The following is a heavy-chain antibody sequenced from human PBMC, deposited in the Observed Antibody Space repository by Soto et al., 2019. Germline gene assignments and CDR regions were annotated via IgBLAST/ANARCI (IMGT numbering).Heavy chain of an antibody. CDR2: IYHSGGA. V-gene: IGHV4-31*03. CDR1: GDSITSGGYY. CDR3: ARDYYGAGSHYYYYGMEV. J-gene: IGHJ6*02. Sequence: SETLSLTCTVSGDSITSGGYYWSWLRQQPGKGLEWIGYIYHSGGASYNPSLRGRAVISIDTSKNQFFLRMNAVTAADTATYYCARDYYGAGSHYYYYGMEVWGQGTTVTVS. D-gene: IGHD3-10*01.